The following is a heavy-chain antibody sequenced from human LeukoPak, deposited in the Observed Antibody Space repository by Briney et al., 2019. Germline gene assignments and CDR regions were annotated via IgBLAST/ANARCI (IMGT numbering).Heavy chain of an antibody. J-gene: IGHJ4*02. CDR3: ARDHTNDYSFNY. CDR2: INPSGGST. CDR1: GYTFTSYY. D-gene: IGHD2-15*01. V-gene: IGHV1-46*01. Sequence: ASVKVSCKASGYTFTSYYMHWVRQAPGQGLEWMGIINPSGGSTNYAQKFQGRVTMTRDMSTSTVYMELSSLRSEDTAVYYCARDHTNDYSFNYWGQGTLVTVSS.